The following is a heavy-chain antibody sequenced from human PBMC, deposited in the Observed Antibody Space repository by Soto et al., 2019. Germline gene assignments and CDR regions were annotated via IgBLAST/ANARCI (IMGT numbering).Heavy chain of an antibody. J-gene: IGHJ4*02. Sequence: SETLSLTCTVSGGSISSSSYYWGWIRQPPGKGLEWIGSIYYSGSTYYNPSLKSRVTISVDTSKNQFSLKLSSVTAADTAVYYYARHDPGGSYSDYWGQGTLVTVSS. CDR3: ARHDPGGSYSDY. CDR2: IYYSGST. D-gene: IGHD1-26*01. V-gene: IGHV4-39*01. CDR1: GGSISSSSYY.